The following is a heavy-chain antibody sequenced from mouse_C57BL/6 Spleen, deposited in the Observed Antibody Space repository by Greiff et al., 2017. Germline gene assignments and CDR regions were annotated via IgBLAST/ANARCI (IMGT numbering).Heavy chain of an antibody. CDR2: INPNNGGT. CDR3: ARARITTVVYGYFDV. V-gene: IGHV1-22*01. D-gene: IGHD1-1*01. CDR1: GYTFTDYN. J-gene: IGHJ1*03. Sequence: EVQRVESGPELVKPGASVKMSCKASGYTFTDYNMHWVKQSHGKSLEWIGYINPNNGGTSYNQKFKGKATLTVNKSSSTAYMELRSLTSEDSAVYYCARARITTVVYGYFDVWGTGTTVTVSS.